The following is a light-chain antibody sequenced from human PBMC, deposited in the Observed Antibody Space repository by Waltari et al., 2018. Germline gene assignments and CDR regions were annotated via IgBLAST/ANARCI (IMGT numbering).Light chain of an antibody. J-gene: IGKJ2*01. CDR1: QSLTTN. CDR2: GAS. Sequence: EIVMTQSPATLSVSPGERAILSCRASQSLTTNLAWYQQKPGQAPRLLIYGASTRATDIPARFSGSGSGTEFTLTISSLQSEDFAVYYCQQYETWPRTFGQGTKLEI. CDR3: QQYETWPRT. V-gene: IGKV3-15*01.